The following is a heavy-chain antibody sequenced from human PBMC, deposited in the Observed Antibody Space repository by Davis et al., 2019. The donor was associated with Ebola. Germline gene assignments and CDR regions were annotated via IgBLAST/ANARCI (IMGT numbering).Heavy chain of an antibody. V-gene: IGHV1-18*01. Sequence: AASVKVSCKASGYTFTTYGITWVRQAPGQGLEWMGWISAYNGNTNHAQKLQGRVTMTTDTSTSTAYMELRSLRSDDTAVYYCARDRGSIVGATKELYYYYGMDVWGQGTTVTVSS. CDR2: ISAYNGNT. CDR3: ARDRGSIVGATKELYYYYGMDV. D-gene: IGHD1-26*01. CDR1: GYTFTTYG. J-gene: IGHJ6*02.